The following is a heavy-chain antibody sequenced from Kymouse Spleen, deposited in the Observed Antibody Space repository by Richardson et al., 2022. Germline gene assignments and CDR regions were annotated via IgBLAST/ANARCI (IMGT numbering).Heavy chain of an antibody. CDR2: IYYSGSI. V-gene: IGHV4-28*05. CDR1: GYSISSSNW. Sequence: QVQLQESGPGLVKPSDTLSLTCAVSGYSISSSNWWGWIRQPPGKGLEWIGYIYYSGSIYYNPSLKSRVTMSVDTSKNQFSLKLSSVTAVDTAVYYCARKKRYYGSGSHILLLLLRYGRLGPRDHGHRLL. J-gene: IGHJ6*02. D-gene: IGHD3-10*01. CDR3: ARKKRYYGSGSHILLLLLRYGR.